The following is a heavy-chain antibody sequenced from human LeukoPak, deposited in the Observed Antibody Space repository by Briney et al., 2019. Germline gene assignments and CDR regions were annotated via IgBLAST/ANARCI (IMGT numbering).Heavy chain of an antibody. J-gene: IGHJ4*02. CDR1: GFTFSTYG. Sequence: PGGSLRLSCAASGFTFSTYGMHWVRQAPGKGLEWVAFIRYDGSNKYYADSVKGRFTISRDNSKNTLYLQMNSLRVEDTAVYYCAPIYYAGSSYFDYWGQGTLVTVSS. CDR2: IRYDGSNK. V-gene: IGHV3-30*02. CDR3: APIYYAGSSYFDY. D-gene: IGHD3-22*01.